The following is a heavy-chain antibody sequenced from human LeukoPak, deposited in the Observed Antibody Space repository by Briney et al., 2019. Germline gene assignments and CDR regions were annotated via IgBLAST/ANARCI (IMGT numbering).Heavy chain of an antibody. Sequence: PSETLSLTCTVSGGSISPYYWSWIRQPPGEGLEWIGHIYYSGSTNYNPSLKSRVTISLDRSEKQLSLKLTSVTAADTAVYYCARVFSGFDSWGQGTLVTVS. CDR1: GGSISPYY. V-gene: IGHV4-59*01. CDR2: IYYSGST. CDR3: ARVFSGFDS. D-gene: IGHD2-21*01. J-gene: IGHJ4*02.